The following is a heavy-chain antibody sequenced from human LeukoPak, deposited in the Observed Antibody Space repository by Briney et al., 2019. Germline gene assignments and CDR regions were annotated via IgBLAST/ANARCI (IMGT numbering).Heavy chain of an antibody. CDR1: GFTVRSNY. Sequence: GGSLRLSCAASGFTVRSNYMNWVRQAPGKGLDGASDIYRGGITYYADSVKGRFTISTANSKNTLYLQMNSLRAEDTAVYYCARDAYSSGWPFLDAFDIWGQGTMVTVSS. CDR3: ARDAYSSGWPFLDAFDI. CDR2: IYRGGIT. J-gene: IGHJ3*02. V-gene: IGHV3-53*01. D-gene: IGHD6-19*01.